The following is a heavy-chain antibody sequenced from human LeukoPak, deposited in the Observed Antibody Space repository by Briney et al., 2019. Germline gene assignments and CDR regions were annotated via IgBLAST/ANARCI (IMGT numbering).Heavy chain of an antibody. CDR2: INHSGST. V-gene: IGHV4-34*01. D-gene: IGHD6-13*01. CDR3: ARTRIAAAGAEYDY. CDR1: GGSFSGYY. Sequence: PSETLSLTCAVYGGSFSGYYWSWIRQPPGKGLEWIGEINHSGSTNYNPSLKSRVTISVDTSKNQFSLKLSSVTAAGTAVYYCARTRIAAAGAEYDYWGQGTLVTVSS. J-gene: IGHJ4*02.